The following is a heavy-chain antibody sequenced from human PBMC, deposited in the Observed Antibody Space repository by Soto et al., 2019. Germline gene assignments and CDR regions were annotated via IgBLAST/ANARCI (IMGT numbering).Heavy chain of an antibody. CDR1: GGSSNSYY. CDR2: IYYTGTT. Sequence: SETLSLTCTVAGGSSNSYYWTWIRQSPGKGLEWIGYIYYTGTTNYNPSLMGRVTMSVDTSKNQFYLNLTSVTAADTAVYYCVKVAFRGSFDPWGQGTLVTVSS. J-gene: IGHJ5*02. CDR3: VKVAFRGSFDP. V-gene: IGHV4-59*01. D-gene: IGHD3-3*02.